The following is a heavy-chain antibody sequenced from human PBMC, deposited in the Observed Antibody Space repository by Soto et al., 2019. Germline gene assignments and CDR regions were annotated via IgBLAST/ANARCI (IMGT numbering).Heavy chain of an antibody. J-gene: IGHJ6*02. V-gene: IGHV3-23*01. Sequence: VPLLESGGALVQPGGSLRLSCAASGFTFSSYAIYWVRQAPGKGLEWVSTISNDGDRYYADSVEGRFTISRDNSKGTLYLQMNSLRAAGTAVDYCAKPKYRGVVLNVWGQGTTVTVSS. CDR1: GFTFSSYA. D-gene: IGHD3-10*01. CDR2: ISNDGDR. CDR3: AKPKYRGVVLNV.